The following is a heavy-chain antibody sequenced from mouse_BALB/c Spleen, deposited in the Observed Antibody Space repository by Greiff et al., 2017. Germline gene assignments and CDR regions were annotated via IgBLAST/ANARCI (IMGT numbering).Heavy chain of an antibody. V-gene: IGHV3-6*02. CDR2: ISYDGSN. CDR1: GYSITSGYY. CDR3: ANYYGSSYWYFDV. J-gene: IGHJ1*01. Sequence: EVQRVESGPGLVKPSQSLSLTCSVTGYSITSGYYWNWIRQFPGNKLEWMGYISYDGSNNYNPSLKNRISITRDTSKNQFFLKLNSVTTEDTATYYCANYYGSSYWYFDVWGAGTTVTVSS. D-gene: IGHD1-1*01.